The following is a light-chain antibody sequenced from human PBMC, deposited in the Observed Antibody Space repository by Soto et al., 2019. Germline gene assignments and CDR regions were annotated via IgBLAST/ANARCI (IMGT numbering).Light chain of an antibody. CDR3: ATWDDSLSGWV. Sequence: QSVLTQPPSASGTPGQRVTISCSGSTSNIGSNAVSWYQQLPGTAPKLLIYNNNQRPSGVPDRFSGSKSGTSASVAISGLQSEDEADHYCATWDDSLSGWVFGGGTKLTVL. J-gene: IGLJ3*02. V-gene: IGLV1-44*01. CDR1: TSNIGSNA. CDR2: NNN.